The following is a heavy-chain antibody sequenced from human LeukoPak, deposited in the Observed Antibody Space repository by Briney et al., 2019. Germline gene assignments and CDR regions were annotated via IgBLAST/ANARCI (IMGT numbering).Heavy chain of an antibody. CDR1: GFTFSNAW. V-gene: IGHV3-15*01. J-gene: IGHJ4*02. D-gene: IGHD6-13*01. CDR2: IKSKTDGGTT. CDR3: TTTIAAAGTTDY. Sequence: PGGSLRLSCAASGFTFSNAWMSWVRQAPGKGLEWVGRIKSKTDGGTTDYAAPVKGRFTTSRDDSKNTLYLQMNSLKTEDTAVYYCTTTIAAAGTTDYWGQGTLVTVSS.